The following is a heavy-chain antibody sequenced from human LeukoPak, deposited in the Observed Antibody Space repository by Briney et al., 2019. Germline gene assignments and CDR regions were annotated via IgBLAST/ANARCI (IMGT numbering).Heavy chain of an antibody. Sequence: SETLSLTCTVSGGSISSYYWSWIRQPPGKGLEWIGYIYTSESTNYNPSLKSRVTISVDTSKNQFSLKLSSVTAADTAVYYCARRLGDGYNYYFDYWGQGTLVTVSS. CDR1: GGSISSYY. J-gene: IGHJ4*02. CDR2: IYTSEST. D-gene: IGHD5-24*01. CDR3: ARRLGDGYNYYFDY. V-gene: IGHV4-4*09.